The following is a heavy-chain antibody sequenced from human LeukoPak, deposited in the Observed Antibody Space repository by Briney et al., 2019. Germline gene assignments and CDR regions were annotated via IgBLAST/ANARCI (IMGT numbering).Heavy chain of an antibody. CDR2: INGSGDKT. Sequence: GGSLRLSCEASGLSFGDYTMHWVRQPPGKGLEWVSSINGSGDKTYYADSVKGRFTISRDNSKNTLYLQMNSLRAEDTAVYYCAKPARTDYADYWGQGTLVTVSS. CDR1: GLSFGDYT. CDR3: AKPARTDYADY. V-gene: IGHV3-23*01. D-gene: IGHD1-14*01. J-gene: IGHJ4*02.